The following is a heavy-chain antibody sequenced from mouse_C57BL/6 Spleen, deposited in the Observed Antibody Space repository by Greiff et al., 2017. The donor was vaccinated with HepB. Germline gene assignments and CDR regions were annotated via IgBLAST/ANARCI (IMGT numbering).Heavy chain of an antibody. V-gene: IGHV7-3*01. D-gene: IGHD1-1*01. CDR2: IRNKANGYTT. CDR1: GFTFTDYY. Sequence: EVKLVESGGGLVQPGGSLSLSCAASGFTFTDYYMSWVRQPPGKALEWLGFIRNKANGYTTEYSASVKGRFTISRDNSQSILYLQMNALRAEDSATYYCARDNYYGSSYQYFDVWGTGTTVTVSS. CDR3: ARDNYYGSSYQYFDV. J-gene: IGHJ1*03.